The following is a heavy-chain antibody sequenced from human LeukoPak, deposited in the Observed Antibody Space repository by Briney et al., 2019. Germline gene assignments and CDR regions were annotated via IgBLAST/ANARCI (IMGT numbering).Heavy chain of an antibody. D-gene: IGHD1-26*01. CDR1: GYTFTGYY. J-gene: IGHJ4*02. V-gene: IGHV1-2*02. Sequence: ASVKVSCKASGYTFTGYYMHWVRQAPGQGLEWMGWINPNSGGTNYAQKFQGRVTMTRDTSISTAYMELSRLRSDDTAVYYCARDPWYSGSPGVLGYWGQGTLVTVSS. CDR3: ARDPWYSGSPGVLGY. CDR2: INPNSGGT.